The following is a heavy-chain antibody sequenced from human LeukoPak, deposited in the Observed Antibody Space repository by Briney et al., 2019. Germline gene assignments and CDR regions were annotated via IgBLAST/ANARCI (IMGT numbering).Heavy chain of an antibody. Sequence: GGSLRLSCAASGFTFSDYSMNWVRQAPGKGLEWTSYVGISSGNTKYVDSVKGRFTISGDSAKNSVFLQMNSLRVEDTAVYYCARDHRYAFDNWGQGTLVTVSS. D-gene: IGHD5-12*01. J-gene: IGHJ4*02. CDR1: GFTFSDYS. CDR3: ARDHRYAFDN. V-gene: IGHV3-48*04. CDR2: VGISSGNT.